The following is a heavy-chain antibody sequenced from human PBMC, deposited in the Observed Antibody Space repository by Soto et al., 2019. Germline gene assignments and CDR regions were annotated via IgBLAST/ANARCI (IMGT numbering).Heavy chain of an antibody. CDR2: ISYDGSNK. CDR3: AKDKVPVVVTAPFDY. J-gene: IGHJ4*02. D-gene: IGHD2-21*02. CDR1: GFTFSSYG. V-gene: IGHV3-30*18. Sequence: QVQLVESGGGVVQPGRSLRLSCAASGFTFSSYGMHWVRQAPGKGPEGVAVISYDGSNKYYADSVKGRFTISRDNSKNTLYLQMNSLRAADTAVYYCAKDKVPVVVTAPFDYWGQGTLVTVSS.